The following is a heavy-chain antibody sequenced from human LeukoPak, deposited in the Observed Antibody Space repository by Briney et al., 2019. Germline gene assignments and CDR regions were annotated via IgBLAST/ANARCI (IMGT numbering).Heavy chain of an antibody. J-gene: IGHJ4*02. V-gene: IGHV3-30*04. Sequence: GRSLRLSCAASGFTFSNYAMHWVRQAPGKGLEWLAIVSYDETNKYSADSVKGRFTISRDNSKNMVFLQVNSLRAEDTAVYYCARDHGYTYSKDRFDYWGQGTLVTVSS. D-gene: IGHD5-18*01. CDR2: VSYDETNK. CDR3: ARDHGYTYSKDRFDY. CDR1: GFTFSNYA.